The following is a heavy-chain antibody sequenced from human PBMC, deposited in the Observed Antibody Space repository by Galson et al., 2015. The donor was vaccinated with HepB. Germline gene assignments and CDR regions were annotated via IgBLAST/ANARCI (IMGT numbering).Heavy chain of an antibody. CDR1: GFTFSNAW. J-gene: IGHJ4*02. CDR2: IKSKTDGGTT. D-gene: IGHD3-10*01. CDR3: TTAGFGGLAPVDY. Sequence: SLRLSCAASGFTFSNAWMSWVRQAPGKGLEWVGRIKSKTDGGTTNYAAPVKGRFTISRDDSKNTLYLQMNSLKTEDTAVYYCTTAGFGGLAPVDYWGQGTLVTVSS. V-gene: IGHV3-15*01.